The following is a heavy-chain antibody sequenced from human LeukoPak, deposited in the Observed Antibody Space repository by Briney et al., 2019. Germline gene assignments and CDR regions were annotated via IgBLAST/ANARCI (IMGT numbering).Heavy chain of an antibody. D-gene: IGHD6-19*01. V-gene: IGHV1-24*01. CDR1: GYTFTSYG. CDR2: FDPEDGET. J-gene: IGHJ4*02. CDR3: ATGDSSGWYYFDY. Sequence: ASVKVSCKASGYTFTSYGISWVRQAPGQGLEWMGGFDPEDGETIYAQKFQGRVTMTEDTSTDTAYMELSSLRSEDTAVYYCATGDSSGWYYFDYWGQGTLVTVSS.